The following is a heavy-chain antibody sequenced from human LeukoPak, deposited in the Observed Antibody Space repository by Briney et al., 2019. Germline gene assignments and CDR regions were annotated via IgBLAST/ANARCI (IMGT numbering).Heavy chain of an antibody. V-gene: IGHV3-21*01. CDR1: GFTFSSYS. CDR3: ASPVPSYYYYYYMDV. J-gene: IGHJ6*03. Sequence: PGRSLRLSCAASGFTFSSYSMNWVRQAPGKGLEWVSSISSSSSYIYYADSVKGRFTISRDNAKNSLYLQMNSLRAEDTAVYYCASPVPSYYYYYYMDVWGKGTTVTVSS. D-gene: IGHD2-2*01. CDR2: ISSSSSYI.